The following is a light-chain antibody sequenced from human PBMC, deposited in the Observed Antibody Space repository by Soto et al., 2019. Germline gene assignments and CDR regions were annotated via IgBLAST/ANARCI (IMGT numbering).Light chain of an antibody. CDR1: HSIDNY. CDR3: QQYNSYWT. J-gene: IGKJ1*01. V-gene: IGKV1-5*01. Sequence: DIQITHSPSSLSASVLYRVTITCRASHSIDNYLSWYQQKPGKAPKLLIYDASSLESGVPSRFSGSGSGTEFTLTISSLQPDDFATYYCQQYNSYWTFGQGTKVDI. CDR2: DAS.